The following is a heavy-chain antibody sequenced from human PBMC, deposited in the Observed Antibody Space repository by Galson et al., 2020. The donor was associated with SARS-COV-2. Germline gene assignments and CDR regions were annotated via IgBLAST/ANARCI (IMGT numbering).Heavy chain of an antibody. V-gene: IGHV3-30*02. CDR1: GFTFSSYG. CDR2: IRYDGSNK. CDR3: AKDASSWYYYNAEYFDY. D-gene: IGHD6-13*01. J-gene: IGHJ4*02. Sequence: GGSLRLSCAASGFTFSSYGMHWVRQPPGKGLEWVAFIRYDGSNKYYAYSVKGRFTISRDNSKNTLYLQMNSLRAEDTAVYYCAKDASSWYYYNAEYFDYWGQGTLVNVSS.